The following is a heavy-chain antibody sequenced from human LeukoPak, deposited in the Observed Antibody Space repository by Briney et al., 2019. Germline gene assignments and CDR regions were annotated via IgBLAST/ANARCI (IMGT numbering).Heavy chain of an antibody. Sequence: GGSLRLSCAASVFTFSSYAMSWVRQAPGKGLEWVSAISGSGGSTYYADSVKGRFTISRDNSKNTLYLQMNSLRAEDTAVYYCAKRSDGGVHFDYWGQGTLVTVSS. D-gene: IGHD3-16*01. CDR1: VFTFSSYA. CDR2: ISGSGGST. J-gene: IGHJ4*02. CDR3: AKRSDGGVHFDY. V-gene: IGHV3-23*01.